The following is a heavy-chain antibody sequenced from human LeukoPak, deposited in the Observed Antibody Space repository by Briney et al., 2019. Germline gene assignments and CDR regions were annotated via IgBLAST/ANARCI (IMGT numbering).Heavy chain of an antibody. CDR3: ARPETQYSSGLDGFDI. J-gene: IGHJ3*02. Sequence: PGGSLRLSCAASGFTFSSYGMHWVRQAPGEGLEWVAVISYDGSNKYYADSVKGRFTISRDNAKNTLYLQMNSLRTEDTAVYYCARPETQYSSGLDGFDIWGQGTMVTVSS. CDR2: ISYDGSNK. V-gene: IGHV3-30*03. CDR1: GFTFSSYG. D-gene: IGHD6-19*01.